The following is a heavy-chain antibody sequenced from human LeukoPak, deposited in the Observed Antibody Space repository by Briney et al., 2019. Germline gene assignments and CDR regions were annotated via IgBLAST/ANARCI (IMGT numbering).Heavy chain of an antibody. CDR1: GDSISTDH. D-gene: IGHD2-21*01. V-gene: IGHV4-59*08. CDR3: ARLDCISDTCYNY. J-gene: IGHJ4*02. CDR2: INYSGNS. Sequence: SETLSLTCIVSGDSISTDHWSWIRQSPGRGLEWIGYINYSGNSEYNPSLKSRVTISVDRSKNQVSLKMRSVTAADTAVYYCARLDCISDTCYNYWALGALVTVSS.